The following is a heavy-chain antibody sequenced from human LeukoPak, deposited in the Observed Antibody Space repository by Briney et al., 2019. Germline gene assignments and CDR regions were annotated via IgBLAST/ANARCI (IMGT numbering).Heavy chain of an antibody. Sequence: SGPALVKATQTLTLTCTFSGFSLSTSGMCVSWIRQPPGKALEWLARIDWDDDKYYYTSLKTRLTISKDTSKNQVVLTMTNMDPVDTDTYYCARSIAARPDYMDVWGKGTTVTVSS. CDR2: IDWDDDK. D-gene: IGHD6-6*01. V-gene: IGHV2-70*11. CDR3: ARSIAARPDYMDV. J-gene: IGHJ6*03. CDR1: GFSLSTSGMC.